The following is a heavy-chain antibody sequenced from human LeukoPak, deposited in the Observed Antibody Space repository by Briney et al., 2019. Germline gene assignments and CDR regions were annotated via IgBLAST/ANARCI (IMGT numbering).Heavy chain of an antibody. Sequence: SETLSLTCIVSGYSISSNYYWGWIRQPPGKGLKWIGSISHRGSTYYNPSLKSRVTISVDTSKNQFSLKLSSVTAADTAVYYCATDSGNAFDIWGQGTMVTVSS. CDR1: GYSISSNYY. CDR3: ATDSGNAFDI. J-gene: IGHJ3*02. D-gene: IGHD1-26*01. V-gene: IGHV4-38-2*02. CDR2: ISHRGST.